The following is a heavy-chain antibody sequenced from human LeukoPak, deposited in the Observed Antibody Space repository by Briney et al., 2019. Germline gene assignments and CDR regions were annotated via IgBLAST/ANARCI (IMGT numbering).Heavy chain of an antibody. CDR1: GYTFTRYG. CDR2: ISAYNGNT. V-gene: IGHV1-18*01. D-gene: IGHD2-8*01. J-gene: IGHJ6*03. Sequence: ASVKVSCKASGYTFTRYGISWVRQAPGQGLEWMGWISAYNGNTNYAQKLQGRVTMTTDTSTSTAYMELRSLRSDDTAVYYCARCGYCTNGVCYRGRDYYSYYMDVWGKGTTVTVSS. CDR3: ARCGYCTNGVCYRGRDYYSYYMDV.